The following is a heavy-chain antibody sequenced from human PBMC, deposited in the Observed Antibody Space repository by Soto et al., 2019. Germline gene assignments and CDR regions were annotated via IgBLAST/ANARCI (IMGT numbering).Heavy chain of an antibody. CDR3: ARDGAPTYYDFWSGYSNWFDP. CDR1: GFTFSSYW. V-gene: IGHV3-7*03. J-gene: IGHJ5*02. CDR2: IKQDGSEK. Sequence: GGSLRLSCAASGFTFSSYWMIWVRQAPGKGLEWVANIKQDGSEKYYVDSVKGRFTISRDNAKNSLYLQMNSLRAEDTAVYYCARDGAPTYYDFWSGYSNWFDPWGQGTLVTVSS. D-gene: IGHD3-3*01.